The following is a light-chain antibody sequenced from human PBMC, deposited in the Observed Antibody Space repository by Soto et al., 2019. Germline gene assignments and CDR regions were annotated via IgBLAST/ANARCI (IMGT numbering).Light chain of an antibody. CDR1: QSVSSN. J-gene: IGKJ1*01. Sequence: EIVLTHSPATLSVSPLSRSTICFRSSQSVSSNLACYQQKPGQSPRLLIYGASTRATGIPARCSGSGSGTEFTLTISSLQSEDFAVYYCQQYNNWPRTFGQGTKV. V-gene: IGKV3-15*01. CDR3: QQYNNWPRT. CDR2: GAS.